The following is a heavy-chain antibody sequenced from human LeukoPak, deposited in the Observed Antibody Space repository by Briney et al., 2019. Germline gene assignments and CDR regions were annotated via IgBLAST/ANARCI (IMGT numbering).Heavy chain of an antibody. J-gene: IGHJ3*02. Sequence: ASVKVSCKASGYTFTGYYMHWVRQAPGQGREWMGWINPNSGGTNYAQKFQGRVTMTRDTSISTAYMELSRLRSDDTAVYYCARGVRGEIGAFDIWGQGTMVTVSS. V-gene: IGHV1-2*02. CDR1: GYTFTGYY. D-gene: IGHD3-10*01. CDR2: INPNSGGT. CDR3: ARGVRGEIGAFDI.